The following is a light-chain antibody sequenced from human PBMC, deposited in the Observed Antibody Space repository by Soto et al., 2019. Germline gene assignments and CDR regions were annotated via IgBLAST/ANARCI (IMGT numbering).Light chain of an antibody. CDR2: DAS. V-gene: IGKV3-11*01. CDR1: QSVSSY. J-gene: IGKJ4*01. CDR3: QHRANLPLT. Sequence: EIVLTQSPATQSLSPGDRATLSCRASQSVSSYLAWYQQRPGQAPRLLIYDASNRATGVPARFSGSGSGTDFTLTISSLEPEDFAVYYCQHRANLPLTFGGGTKLEIK.